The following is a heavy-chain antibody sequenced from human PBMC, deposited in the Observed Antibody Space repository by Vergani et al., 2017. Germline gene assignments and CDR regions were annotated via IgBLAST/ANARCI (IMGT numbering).Heavy chain of an antibody. V-gene: IGHV1-69*15. Sequence: QVHLVQSVAEVKKPGSSVKVSCRASGDTSSSYAISWVRQAPGQGLEWLGMTVPIFGSATTTQKFQDRVTISAEAATNTAFLEVTHLRSDDTAVYYCARNPPGVVGPYFDFWGQGTLVTVSS. J-gene: IGHJ4*02. CDR1: GDTSSSYA. CDR3: ARNPPGVVGPYFDF. CDR2: TVPIFGSA. D-gene: IGHD3-3*01.